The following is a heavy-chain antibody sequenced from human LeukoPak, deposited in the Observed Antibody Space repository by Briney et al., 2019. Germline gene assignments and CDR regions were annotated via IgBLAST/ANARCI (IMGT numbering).Heavy chain of an antibody. J-gene: IGHJ4*02. V-gene: IGHV4-39*01. CDR3: ARHRADYYDSSGYGVVDY. CDR1: GGSISSSSYY. Sequence: SETLSLTCTVSGGSISSSSYYWGWIRQPPGKGLEWIGSIYYSGSTYYNPSLKSRVTISVDTSKNQFSLKLSSVTAADTAVYYCARHRADYYDSSGYGVVDYWGQGTLVTVSS. D-gene: IGHD3-22*01. CDR2: IYYSGST.